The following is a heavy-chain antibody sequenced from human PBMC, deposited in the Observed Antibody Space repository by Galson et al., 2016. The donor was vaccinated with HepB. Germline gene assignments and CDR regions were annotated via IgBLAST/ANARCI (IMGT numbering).Heavy chain of an antibody. Sequence: SETLSLTCTVSGASIDSHDWSWIRQPPGKGLEWIGYIYYSGSTKYNPSLKSRVTISADTSKNQFSLKLSSVTAADTAVYYCGGGVLGYCSGGSCYATSIDYWGPGTLVTVSS. CDR1: GASIDSHD. CDR2: IYYSGST. CDR3: GGGVLGYCSGGSCYATSIDY. J-gene: IGHJ4*02. V-gene: IGHV4-59*11. D-gene: IGHD2-15*01.